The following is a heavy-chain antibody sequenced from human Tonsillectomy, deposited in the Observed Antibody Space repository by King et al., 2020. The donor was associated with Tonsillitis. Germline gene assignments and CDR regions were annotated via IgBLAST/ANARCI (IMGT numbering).Heavy chain of an antibody. Sequence: QLQESGPGLVKPSETLSLTCTVSGGSISSYYWSWIRQPPGKGLEWIGYISYSGYTNYNPSPKSRVTISVDTSKNQFSLKVSSVTAADTAVYYCAGGVPAAILEAFDIWGQGTMVTVSS. D-gene: IGHD2-2*02. J-gene: IGHJ3*02. CDR3: AGGVPAAILEAFDI. CDR1: GGSISSYY. V-gene: IGHV4-59*01. CDR2: ISYSGYT.